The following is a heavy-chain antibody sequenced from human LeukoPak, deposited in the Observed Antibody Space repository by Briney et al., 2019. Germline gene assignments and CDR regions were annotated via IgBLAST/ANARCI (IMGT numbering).Heavy chain of an antibody. V-gene: IGHV1-8*01. J-gene: IGHJ5*02. D-gene: IGHD5-18*01. CDR3: ASNWAPRGYSYGRFDP. CDR2: MNPNSGNT. Sequence: ASVKVSCKASGYTFTSYDINWVRQATGQGLEWMGWMNPNSGNTGYAQKFQGRVTMTRNTSISTAYMELSSLRSEDTAVYYCASNWAPRGYSYGRFDPWGQGTLVTVSS. CDR1: GYTFTSYD.